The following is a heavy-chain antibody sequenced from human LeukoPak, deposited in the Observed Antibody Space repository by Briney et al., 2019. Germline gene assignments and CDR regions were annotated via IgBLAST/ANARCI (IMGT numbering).Heavy chain of an antibody. CDR2: IIPIFGTA. CDR1: GGTFSSYA. Sequence: SVKVSCTASGGTFSSYAISWVRQAPGQGLEWMGGIIPIFGTANYAQKFQGRVTITADESTSTAYMELSSLRSEDTAVYYCAKYYYSNCYYYGMDVWGQGTTVTVSS. J-gene: IGHJ6*02. D-gene: IGHD4-11*01. CDR3: AKYYYSNCYYYGMDV. V-gene: IGHV1-69*13.